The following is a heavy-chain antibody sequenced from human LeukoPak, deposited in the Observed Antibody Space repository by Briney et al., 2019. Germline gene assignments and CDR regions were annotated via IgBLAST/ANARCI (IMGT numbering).Heavy chain of an antibody. CDR1: GYTFSSYG. CDR2: ISAYNGNT. CDR3: ARGYYYDSSGFHSGGEFDY. Sequence: ASVKLSCKASGYTFSSYGISWVRQAPGQGLEWMGWISAYNGNTNYAQKVQGRVTMTTDTSTSTAYMELRSLRSDDTAVYYCARGYYYDSSGFHSGGEFDYWGQGTLVTVSS. J-gene: IGHJ4*02. D-gene: IGHD3-22*01. V-gene: IGHV1-18*01.